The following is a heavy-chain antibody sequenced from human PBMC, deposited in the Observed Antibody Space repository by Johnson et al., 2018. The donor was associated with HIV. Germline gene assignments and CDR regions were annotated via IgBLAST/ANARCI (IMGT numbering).Heavy chain of an antibody. D-gene: IGHD5-12*01. Sequence: QVQLVESGGGVVQPGGSLRLSCAASGFTFSSYGMHWVRQAPGKGLEWVAVISYDGSNKYYADSVKGRFTISRDNSKNTLYLQMNSLKTEDTAVYYCTTDEYSGYGGAFDIWGQGTMVTVSS. CDR3: TTDEYSGYGGAFDI. V-gene: IGHV3-30*19. CDR1: GFTFSSYG. CDR2: ISYDGSNK. J-gene: IGHJ3*02.